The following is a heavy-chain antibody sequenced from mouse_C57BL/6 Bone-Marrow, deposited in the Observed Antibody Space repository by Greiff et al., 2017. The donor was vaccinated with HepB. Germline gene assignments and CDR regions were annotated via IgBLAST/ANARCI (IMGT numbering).Heavy chain of an antibody. CDR2: IYPRSGNT. D-gene: IGHD2-5*01. J-gene: IGHJ2*01. CDR3: ARLYYSNLYFDY. V-gene: IGHV1-81*01. CDR1: GYTFTSYG. Sequence: QVHVKQSGAELARPGASVKLSCKASGYTFTSYGISWVKQRTGQGLEWIGEIYPRSGNTYYNEKFKGKATLTADKSSSTAYMELRSLTSEDSAVYFCARLYYSNLYFDYWGQGTTLTVSS.